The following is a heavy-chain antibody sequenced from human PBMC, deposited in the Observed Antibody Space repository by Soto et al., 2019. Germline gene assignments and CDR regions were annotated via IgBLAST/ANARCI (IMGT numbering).Heavy chain of an antibody. J-gene: IGHJ4*02. CDR2: MNPNSGNA. CDR3: AGAGTVTTLDY. V-gene: IGHV1-8*01. D-gene: IGHD4-17*01. Sequence: QVQLVQSGAEVKKPGASVKVSCKASGYTFTSYDINWVRQATGQGLEWMGWMNPNSGNAGSAQKFQGRVTMTRHTSRGPSYMALSSLRSEETAVDYCAGAGTVTTLDYWGQGTLVTVSS. CDR1: GYTFTSYD.